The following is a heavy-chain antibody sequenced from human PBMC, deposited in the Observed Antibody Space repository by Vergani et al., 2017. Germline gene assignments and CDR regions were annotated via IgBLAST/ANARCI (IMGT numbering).Heavy chain of an antibody. CDR3: AKDRSRPHYYDSSGYYFDY. V-gene: IGHV3-23*01. CDR1: GFTFSSYA. D-gene: IGHD3-22*01. CDR2: ISGSGGST. Sequence: EVQLLESGGGLVQPGGSLRLSCAASGFTFSSYAMSWVRQAPGKGLEWVSAISGSGGSTYYADSVKGRFTISRDNSKNTLYLQMNSLRAEDTALYYCAKDRSRPHYYDSSGYYFDYWGQGTLVTVSS. J-gene: IGHJ4*02.